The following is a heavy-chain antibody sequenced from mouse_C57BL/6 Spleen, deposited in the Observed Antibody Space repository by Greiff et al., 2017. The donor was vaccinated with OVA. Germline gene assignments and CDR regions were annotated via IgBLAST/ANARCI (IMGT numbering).Heavy chain of an antibody. D-gene: IGHD1-1*01. V-gene: IGHV5-9-1*02. Sequence: EVKLVESGEGLVKPGGSLKLSCAASGFTFSSYAMSWVRQTPEKRLEWVAYISSGGDYIYYADTVKGRFTISRDNARNTLYLQMSSLKSEDTAMYYCTRDGTTVVATGYYAMDYWGQGTSVTVSS. J-gene: IGHJ4*01. CDR1: GFTFSSYA. CDR2: ISSGGDYI. CDR3: TRDGTTVVATGYYAMDY.